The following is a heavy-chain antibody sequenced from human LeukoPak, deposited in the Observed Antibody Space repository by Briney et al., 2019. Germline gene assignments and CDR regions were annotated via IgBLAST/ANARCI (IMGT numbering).Heavy chain of an antibody. D-gene: IGHD1-14*01. CDR3: ARGGYNYYMHV. CDR2: INPNSGGA. Sequence: GASVKVSFKASGYTFSAHHVHWVRQAPGQGPEWMGWINPNSGGANLAQKFQGRVTLTRDTSITTVYMELNSLTSDDTAVYSCARGGYNYYMHVWGKGTTVTVSS. V-gene: IGHV1-2*02. CDR1: GYTFSAHH. J-gene: IGHJ6*03.